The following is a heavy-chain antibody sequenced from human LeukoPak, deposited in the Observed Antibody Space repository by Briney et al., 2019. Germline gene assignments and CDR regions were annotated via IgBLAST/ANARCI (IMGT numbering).Heavy chain of an antibody. CDR2: TYYRSKWYN. J-gene: IGHJ4*02. CDR1: GDSVSSNSAA. V-gene: IGHV6-1*01. Sequence: SPTLSLTFAISGDSVSSNSAAWNWIRQSPSRGLEWLGRTYYRSKWYNDYAVSVKSRITINPDTSKNQFSLQLNSVTPEDTAVYYCAATYYYDSSGYYSFDYWGQGTLVTVSS. CDR3: AATYYYDSSGYYSFDY. D-gene: IGHD3-22*01.